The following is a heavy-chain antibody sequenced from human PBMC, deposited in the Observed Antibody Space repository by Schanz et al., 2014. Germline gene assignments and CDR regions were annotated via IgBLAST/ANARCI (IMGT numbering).Heavy chain of an antibody. J-gene: IGHJ4*02. D-gene: IGHD6-13*01. Sequence: EVHLLESGGGLVQPGGSLRLSCAASGFSFGTYAMSWVRQAPGKGLLWVSSISGTGGDDKYYADSVKGRFTISSDNSKSTLYLQMSSLRAEDTAVYYCAKSQGSSFDSWGQGTLVTVSA. CDR3: AKSQGSSFDS. CDR1: GFSFGTYA. CDR2: ISGTGGDDK. V-gene: IGHV3-23*01.